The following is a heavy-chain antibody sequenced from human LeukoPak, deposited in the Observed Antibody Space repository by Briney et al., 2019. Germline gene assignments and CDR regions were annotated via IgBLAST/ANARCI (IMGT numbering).Heavy chain of an antibody. J-gene: IGHJ5*02. CDR3: ARHYGNDILTESGFDP. CDR2: INPNSGGT. Sequence: ASVKVSCKASGYTFTGYYIHWVRQAPGQGLEWMGWINPNSGGTNYAQKFQNRVTMTRDTSISTAYMELGRLRSDDTAVYYCARHYGNDILTESGFDPWGQGTLVTASS. D-gene: IGHD3-9*01. V-gene: IGHV1-2*02. CDR1: GYTFTGYY.